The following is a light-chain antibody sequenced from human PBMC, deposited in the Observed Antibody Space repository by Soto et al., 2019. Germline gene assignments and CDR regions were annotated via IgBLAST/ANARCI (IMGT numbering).Light chain of an antibody. CDR2: DAS. CDR1: ESTSGY. V-gene: IGKV3-11*01. J-gene: IGKJ3*01. CDR3: QQRSII. Sequence: EIVLTQSPATLSLSPGERATLSSSASESTSGYLAWYQQKPGQAPRLLIYDASNRATGIPARFSGSGSGTDFTLTISSLEPEDFAVYYCQQRSIIFGPGTKVDIK.